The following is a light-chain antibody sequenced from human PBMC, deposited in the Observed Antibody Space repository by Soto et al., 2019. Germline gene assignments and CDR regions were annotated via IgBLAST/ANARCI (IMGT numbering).Light chain of an antibody. CDR2: AAS. CDR1: QSISGY. Sequence: DIQMTQSPSSLSASVGDRVTITCRASQSISGYLNWYQQKPGKAPKLLIFAASSLPSGVPSRFSGSGSGTDFTLTISSLQTEDFATYYCQQSYRTPRTFGQGTKVQI. V-gene: IGKV1-39*01. CDR3: QQSYRTPRT. J-gene: IGKJ1*01.